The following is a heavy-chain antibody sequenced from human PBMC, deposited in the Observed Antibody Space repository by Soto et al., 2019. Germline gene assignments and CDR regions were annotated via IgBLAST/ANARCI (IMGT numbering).Heavy chain of an antibody. D-gene: IGHD3-10*01. CDR2: IVPMLGTP. J-gene: IGHJ6*02. CDR3: ARNGTYSSSRSGMDV. V-gene: IGHV1-69*13. CDR1: GGTFDKSI. Sequence: SVKVSCKASGGTFDKSIMNWVRQTPGRGLEWMGGIVPMLGTPTYAEKFKGRVRISATGSASTTHMELTSLRSEDTAIYYCARNGTYSSSRSGMDVWGQGTTVTVSS.